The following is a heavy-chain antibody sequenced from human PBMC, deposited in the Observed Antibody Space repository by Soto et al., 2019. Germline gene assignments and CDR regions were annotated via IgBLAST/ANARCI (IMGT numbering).Heavy chain of an antibody. D-gene: IGHD2-2*01. CDR1: GGSISSYY. J-gene: IGHJ6*03. CDR3: AREGPERDIVVVPAAIRRDYYYYMDV. Sequence: PSETLSLTCTVSGGSISSYYWSWIRQPPGKGLEWIGYIYYSGSTNYNPSLKSRVTISVDTSKNQFSLKLSSVTAADTAVYYCAREGPERDIVVVPAAIRRDYYYYMDVWGKGTTVTVSS. V-gene: IGHV4-59*01. CDR2: IYYSGST.